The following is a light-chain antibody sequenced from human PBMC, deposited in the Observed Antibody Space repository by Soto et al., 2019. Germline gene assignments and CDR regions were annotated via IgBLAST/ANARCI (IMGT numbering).Light chain of an antibody. CDR1: QSVNRRY. J-gene: IGKJ2*01. CDR2: GAS. CDR3: QQYGSSPYT. Sequence: EIVLTQSPGTLSLSPGERATLSCGASQSVNRRYLAWYQQKVGQAPRLLIYGASSRASGIPDRFSGSGSGTQFTLTINKMEPEDFAVYYCQQYGSSPYTFGQGTKVDIK. V-gene: IGKV3-20*01.